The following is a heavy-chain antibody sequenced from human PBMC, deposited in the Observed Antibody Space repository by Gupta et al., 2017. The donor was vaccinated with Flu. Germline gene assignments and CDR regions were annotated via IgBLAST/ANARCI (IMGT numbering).Heavy chain of an antibody. V-gene: IGHV3-33*01. CDR3: ARGLAGTSYAVDS. J-gene: IGHJ5*01. Sequence: GLEWVALIWCDGSHEYYADSVKGRFTISRDNSKNTLYLQLNSLGAEDAAVYQCARGLAGTSYAVDSWGQGTVVTVSA. D-gene: IGHD1-26*01. CDR2: IWCDGSHE.